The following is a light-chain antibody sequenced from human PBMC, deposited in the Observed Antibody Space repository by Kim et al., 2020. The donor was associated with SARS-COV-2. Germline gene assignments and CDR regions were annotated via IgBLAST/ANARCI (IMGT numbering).Light chain of an antibody. CDR2: GAS. J-gene: IGKJ1*01. Sequence: EIVLTQSPGTLSLSPGERATLSCRASQSVSRTYLAWYQQKPGQAPSLLIYGASSRATGIPDRFSGSGSGTDFTLTISRLEPEDFAVYYCQNYRRSPWTLGPGGKGDIK. V-gene: IGKV3-20*01. CDR3: QNYRRSPWT. CDR1: QSVSRTY.